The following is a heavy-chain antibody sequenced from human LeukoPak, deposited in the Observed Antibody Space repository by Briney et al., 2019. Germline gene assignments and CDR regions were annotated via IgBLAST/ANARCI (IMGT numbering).Heavy chain of an antibody. CDR3: ARGRRDTAMIIYYYYYYMDV. J-gene: IGHJ6*03. V-gene: IGHV7-4-1*02. D-gene: IGHD5-18*01. Sequence: ASVKVSCKASGYTFTSYAMNWVRQAPGQGLEWMGWINTNTGNPTYAQGFTGRFVFSLDTSVSTAYLQISSLKAEDTAVYYCARGRRDTAMIIYYYYYYMDVWGKGTTVTISS. CDR2: INTNTGNP. CDR1: GYTFTSYA.